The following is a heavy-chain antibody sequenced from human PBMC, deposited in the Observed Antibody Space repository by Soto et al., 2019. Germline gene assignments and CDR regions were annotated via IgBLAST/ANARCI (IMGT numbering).Heavy chain of an antibody. D-gene: IGHD6-13*01. CDR2: IIPIFGTA. V-gene: IGHV1-69*13. CDR1: EGTFSSYA. CDR3: ARDEAAAAVDPWFDP. J-gene: IGHJ5*02. Sequence: SVKVSCAASEGTFSSYAISWVRQAPGQGLEWMGGIIPIFGTANYAQKFQGRVTITADESTSTAYMELSSLRSEDTAVYYCARDEAAAAVDPWFDPWGQGTLVTVSS.